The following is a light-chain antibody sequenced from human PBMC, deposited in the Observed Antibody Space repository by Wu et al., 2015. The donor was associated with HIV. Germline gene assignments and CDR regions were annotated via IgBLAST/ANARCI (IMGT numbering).Light chain of an antibody. Sequence: SVGDRVTITCRASRDINHFLAWYQQRPGKLPSLLIYDASSGGPSRFSGSGSGTEFTLIISSLQPEDVATYYCQQYKSAPWTFGQGTKVEMK. V-gene: IGKV1-27*01. CDR1: RDINHF. CDR2: DAS. J-gene: IGKJ1*01. CDR3: QQYKSAPWT.